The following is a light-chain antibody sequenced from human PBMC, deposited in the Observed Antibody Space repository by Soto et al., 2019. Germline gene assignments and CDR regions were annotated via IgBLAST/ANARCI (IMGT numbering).Light chain of an antibody. CDR2: SNN. J-gene: IGLJ2*01. CDR3: AAWDDSLNGPV. V-gene: IGLV1-44*01. Sequence: QSVLTQPPSASGTPGQRVTISCSGSSSNIGSNAVNWYQQLPETAPKLLIHSNNERPSGVPDRFSAAKSGTSASLVISGLQSEDEADFYCAAWDDSLNGPVFGGGTQLTVL. CDR1: SSNIGSNA.